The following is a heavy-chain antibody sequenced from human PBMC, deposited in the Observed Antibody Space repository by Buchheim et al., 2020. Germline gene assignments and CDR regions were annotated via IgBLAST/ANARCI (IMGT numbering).Heavy chain of an antibody. CDR1: GGSVSSGSYY. Sequence: QVQLQESGPGLVKPSETLSLTCTVSGGSVSSGSYYWSWIRQPPGKGLEWIGYIYYSGSTNYNPSLKSRVTISVDTSKNQFSLKLSSVTAADTAVYYCARELVVVVTFDYWGQGTL. CDR3: ARELVVVVTFDY. D-gene: IGHD2-15*01. CDR2: IYYSGST. V-gene: IGHV4-61*01. J-gene: IGHJ4*02.